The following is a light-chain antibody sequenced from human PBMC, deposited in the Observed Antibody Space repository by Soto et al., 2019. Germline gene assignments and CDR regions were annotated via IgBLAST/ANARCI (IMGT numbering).Light chain of an antibody. Sequence: DIQMTQSPSTLSASVGDRVTITCRASQSISSCLAWYQQKPGKAPQLLIYDASSLESGVPSRFSGSGSGTEFSLTIISLQPDDFATYYCQQYNSYSPQYTFGQGTKLEIK. CDR3: QQYNSYSPQYT. CDR1: QSISSC. V-gene: IGKV1-5*01. J-gene: IGKJ2*01. CDR2: DAS.